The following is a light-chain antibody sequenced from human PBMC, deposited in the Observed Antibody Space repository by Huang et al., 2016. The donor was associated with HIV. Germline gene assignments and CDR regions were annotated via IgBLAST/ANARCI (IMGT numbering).Light chain of an antibody. CDR1: QDIRSY. Sequence: DIQMTQSPFSVSASVGERVTITCRASQDIRSYVAWYQQKPGKAPKLLIYATSTRQSGVPSRFSGSSSGTEFTLTISSLQPEDFATYYCQQTDRFSITFGQGTRLEIK. CDR2: ATS. CDR3: QQTDRFSIT. J-gene: IGKJ5*01. V-gene: IGKV1-12*01.